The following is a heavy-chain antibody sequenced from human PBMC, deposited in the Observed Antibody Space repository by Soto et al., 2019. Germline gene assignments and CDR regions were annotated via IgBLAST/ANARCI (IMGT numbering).Heavy chain of an antibody. J-gene: IGHJ6*02. CDR3: ARDSGYSSGGVYYYYGMDV. D-gene: IGHD6-19*01. V-gene: IGHV4-59*01. CDR2: IYYSGST. CDR1: GGSISSYY. Sequence: SETLSLTCTVSGGSISSYYWSWIRQPPGKGLEWIGYIYYSGSTNYNPSLKSRVTISVDTSKNQFSLKLSSVTAADTAVYYCARDSGYSSGGVYYYYGMDVWGQGTTVTVYS.